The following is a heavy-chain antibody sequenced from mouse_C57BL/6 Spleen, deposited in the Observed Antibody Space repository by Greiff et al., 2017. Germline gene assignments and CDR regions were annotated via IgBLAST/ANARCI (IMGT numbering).Heavy chain of an antibody. CDR3: ARHEVVADY. CDR1: GFTFSSYG. V-gene: IGHV5-6*02. Sequence: DVMLVESGGDLVKPGGSLKLSCAASGFTFSSYGMSWVRQTPDKRLEWVATISSGGSYTYYPDSVKGRFTISRDNAKNTLYLQMSSLKSEDTAMYYCARHEVVADYWGQGTTLTVSS. J-gene: IGHJ2*01. CDR2: ISSGGSYT. D-gene: IGHD1-1*01.